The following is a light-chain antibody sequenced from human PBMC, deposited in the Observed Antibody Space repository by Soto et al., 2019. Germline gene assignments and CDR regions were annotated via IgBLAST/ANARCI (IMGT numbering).Light chain of an antibody. CDR3: QQYARSPYT. V-gene: IGKV3-20*01. Sequence: EIVLTQSPGTLSLSPGERVTLSCRASQSVSSKFFAWYQQKPGQAPRLLIYGASSRATGIPDRFSGSGSGTEFTLTINRLEPEDFAVYYCQQYARSPYTFGQGTELETK. CDR1: QSVSSKF. J-gene: IGKJ2*01. CDR2: GAS.